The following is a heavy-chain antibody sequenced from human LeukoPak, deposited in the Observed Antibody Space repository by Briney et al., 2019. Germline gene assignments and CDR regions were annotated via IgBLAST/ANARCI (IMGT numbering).Heavy chain of an antibody. CDR2: IYYSGST. CDR3: ARIVVPAHVDY. D-gene: IGHD5-18*01. V-gene: IGHV4-39*01. J-gene: IGHJ4*02. Sequence: SETLSLTCTVSGGSISSYYWSWIRQPPGKGLEWIGSIYYSGSTYYNPSLKSRVTISVDTSKNQFSLKLSSVTAADTAVYYCARIVVPAHVDYWGQGTLVTVSS. CDR1: GGSISSYY.